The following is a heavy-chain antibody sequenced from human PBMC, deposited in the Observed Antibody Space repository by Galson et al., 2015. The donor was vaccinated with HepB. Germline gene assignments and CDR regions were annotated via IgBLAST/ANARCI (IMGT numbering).Heavy chain of an antibody. V-gene: IGHV1-69*13. D-gene: IGHD2-2*02. Sequence: SVKVSCKASGGTFSSYAISWVRQAPGQGLEWMGGIIPIFGTANYAQKFQGRVTITADESTSTAYMELSSLRSEDTAVYYCARVTYCSSTSCYTSWFDPRGQGTLVTVSS. CDR2: IIPIFGTA. J-gene: IGHJ5*02. CDR1: GGTFSSYA. CDR3: ARVTYCSSTSCYTSWFDP.